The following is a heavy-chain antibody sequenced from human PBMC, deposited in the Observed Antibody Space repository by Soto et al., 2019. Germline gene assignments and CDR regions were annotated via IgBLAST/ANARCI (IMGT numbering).Heavy chain of an antibody. CDR1: GFSLSNARMG. J-gene: IGHJ4*02. CDR3: ARHGRGVGARPLDY. V-gene: IGHV2-26*01. CDR2: IFSNDEK. D-gene: IGHD1-26*01. Sequence: QVTLKESGPVLVKPAETLTLTCTVSGFSLSNARMGVSWIRQPPGKALEWLSHIFSNDEKSYSTSLKSRLTISKDPSKSQVGLTMTNMDPVDTATYYCARHGRGVGARPLDYWGQGTLVTVSS.